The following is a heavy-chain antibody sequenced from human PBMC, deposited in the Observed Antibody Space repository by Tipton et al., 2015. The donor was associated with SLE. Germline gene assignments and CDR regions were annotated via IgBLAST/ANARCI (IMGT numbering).Heavy chain of an antibody. CDR2: INPNSGGT. CDR1: GYTFTGYY. Sequence: QSGPEVKKPGASVKVSCKASGYTFTGYYMHWVRQAPGQGLEWMGWINPNSGGTNYAQKFQGRVTMTRDTSISTAYMELRSLRSDDTAVYYCARDSKKGHYGMDVWGQGTTVTVSS. V-gene: IGHV1-2*02. D-gene: IGHD2-2*01. J-gene: IGHJ6*02. CDR3: ARDSKKGHYGMDV.